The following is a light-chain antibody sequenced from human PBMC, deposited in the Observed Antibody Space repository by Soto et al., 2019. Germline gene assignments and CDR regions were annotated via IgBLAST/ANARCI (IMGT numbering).Light chain of an antibody. Sequence: DIQMTQSPSTLSASIGDRVTITCRASQSVSAWLDWYQQKPGKAPKFLMYDVSSLESGVPSRFSGLGSGTEFSLTIDSLQPDDIATYYCQSSRNLSWAFGQGTRVEIK. V-gene: IGKV1-5*01. CDR3: QSSRNLSWA. CDR1: QSVSAW. J-gene: IGKJ1*01. CDR2: DVS.